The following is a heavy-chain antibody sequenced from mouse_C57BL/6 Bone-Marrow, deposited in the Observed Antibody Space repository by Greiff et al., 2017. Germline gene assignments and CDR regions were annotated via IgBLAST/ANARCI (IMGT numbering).Heavy chain of an antibody. CDR1: GYTFTSYG. J-gene: IGHJ3*01. D-gene: IGHD2-3*01. CDR2: IYPRSGNT. Sequence: VKQSCKASGYTFTSYGISWVKQRTGQGLEWIGEIYPRSGNTYYNEKFKGKATLTADKSSSTAYMELRSLTSEDSAVYFCARDDPLFAYWGQGTLVTVSA. V-gene: IGHV1-81*01. CDR3: ARDDPLFAY.